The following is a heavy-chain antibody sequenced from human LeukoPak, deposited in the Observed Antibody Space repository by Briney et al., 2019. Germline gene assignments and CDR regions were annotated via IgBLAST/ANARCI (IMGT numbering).Heavy chain of an antibody. Sequence: GASVKVSCKASGYTFTSYGISWVRQAPGQGLEWMGWISAYNGNTNYAQKLQGRVTMTTDTSTSTAYMELRSLRSDDTAVYYCARDVLRYLDWLLAADSDAFDIWGQGTMVTVSS. J-gene: IGHJ3*02. CDR1: GYTFTSYG. CDR3: ARDVLRYLDWLLAADSDAFDI. CDR2: ISAYNGNT. D-gene: IGHD3-9*01. V-gene: IGHV1-18*01.